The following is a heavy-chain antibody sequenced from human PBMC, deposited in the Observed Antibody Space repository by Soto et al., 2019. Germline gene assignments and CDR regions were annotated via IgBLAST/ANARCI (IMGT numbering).Heavy chain of an antibody. CDR2: ISSSSSYI. J-gene: IGHJ5*02. V-gene: IGHV3-21*01. D-gene: IGHD4-17*01. CDR3: ARDLGYGDYFDRFDP. CDR1: GFTFSSYS. Sequence: PGGSLRLSCAASGFTFSSYSMNWVRQAPGKGLEWVSSISSSSSYIYYADSVKGRFTISRDNAKNSLYLQMNSLRAEDTAVYYCARDLGYGDYFDRFDPWGQGTLVTVSS.